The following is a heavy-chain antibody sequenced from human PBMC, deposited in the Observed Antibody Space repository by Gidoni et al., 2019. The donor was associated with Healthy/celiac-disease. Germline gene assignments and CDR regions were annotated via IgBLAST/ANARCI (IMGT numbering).Heavy chain of an antibody. V-gene: IGHV3-23*01. CDR3: AKARSGGSCCRPLDY. CDR2: ISGSGGGT. D-gene: IGHD2-15*01. CDR1: GFTFSSYA. J-gene: IGHJ4*02. Sequence: EVQLLESGGGLVQPGGSLRLSCAASGFTFSSYAMSWVRKAPGKGLEWVSAISGSGGGTYYADSVKGRFTISRDNSKNTLYLQMNSLRAEDTAVYYCAKARSGGSCCRPLDYWGQGTLVTVSS.